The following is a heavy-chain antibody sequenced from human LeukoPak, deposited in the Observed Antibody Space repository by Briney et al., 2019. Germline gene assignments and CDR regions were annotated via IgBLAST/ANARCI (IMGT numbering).Heavy chain of an antibody. J-gene: IGHJ4*02. D-gene: IGHD3-22*01. CDR1: GFTFSDSA. V-gene: IGHV3-23*01. Sequence: PGGSLRLSCAASGFTFSDSAIHWVRQAPGRGLEWVSAITGSGSGTYYPDSVKGRFTISRDNSKNTLYLQMNSLRPEDTAVYYCEGHYYDTSGYFVYWGQGTLVTVSS. CDR2: ITGSGSGT. CDR3: EGHYYDTSGYFVY.